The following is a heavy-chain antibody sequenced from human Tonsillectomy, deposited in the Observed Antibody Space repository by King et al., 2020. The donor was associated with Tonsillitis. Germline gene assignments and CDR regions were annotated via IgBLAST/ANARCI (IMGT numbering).Heavy chain of an antibody. D-gene: IGHD6-13*01. CDR3: ARIRLPNHRIASAGTPYYGMDV. CDR1: GFSLSTSGMC. J-gene: IGHJ6*02. V-gene: IGHV2-70*01. Sequence: VTLKESGPALVKPTQTLTLTCTFSGFSLSTSGMCVSWIRQPPGKALEWLALIDWDDDKYCSTSLKTRLTISKDTSKNQVVLTMTNMDPVDTATYYCARIRLPNHRIASAGTPYYGMDVWGQGTTVTVSS. CDR2: IDWDDDK.